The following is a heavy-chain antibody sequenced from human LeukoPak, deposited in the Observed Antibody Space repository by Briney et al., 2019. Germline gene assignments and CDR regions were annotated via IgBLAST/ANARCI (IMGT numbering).Heavy chain of an antibody. CDR1: GFTSDDYA. V-gene: IGHV3-9*02. D-gene: IGHD1-26*01. CDR2: ITWNSGTI. J-gene: IGHJ4*02. Sequence: PGRSLRLSCAASGFTSDDYAMHWVRQAPGKGLEWVSGITWNSGTIAYADSVKGRFTISRDNAKNSLYLQMNSLRAEDTALYYCARGSSGSYYGYWGQGTLVTVSS. CDR3: ARGSSGSYYGY.